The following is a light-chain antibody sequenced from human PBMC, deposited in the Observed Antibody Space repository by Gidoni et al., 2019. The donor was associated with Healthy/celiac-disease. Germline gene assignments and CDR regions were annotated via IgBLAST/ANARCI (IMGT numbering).Light chain of an antibody. Sequence: EIVLTQSPATLSVSPGVIATLSCRASQSVSSNLAWYQQKPGQAPRLLIYGASTRATGIPARFSGSGSGTEFTLTISSLQSEDFAVYYCQQYNNWPQTFGQGTKVEIK. CDR1: QSVSSN. CDR2: GAS. V-gene: IGKV3-15*01. J-gene: IGKJ1*01. CDR3: QQYNNWPQT.